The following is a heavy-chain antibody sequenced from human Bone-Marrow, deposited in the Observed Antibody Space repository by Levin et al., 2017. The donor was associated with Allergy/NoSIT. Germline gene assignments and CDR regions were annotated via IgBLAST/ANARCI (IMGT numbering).Heavy chain of an antibody. CDR3: AKRPRGEYWYFDL. V-gene: IGHV3-23*01. J-gene: IGHJ2*01. CDR1: GFTFTNYV. D-gene: IGHD3-10*01. Sequence: GESLKISCAASGFTFTNYVISWVRQTPGKRLEWVSAITGSDHYTFFADSAKGRFTISTDNSRTTVFLQMNSLRVEDTAIYYCAKRPRGEYWYFDLWGRGTLVTVSS. CDR2: ITGSDHYT.